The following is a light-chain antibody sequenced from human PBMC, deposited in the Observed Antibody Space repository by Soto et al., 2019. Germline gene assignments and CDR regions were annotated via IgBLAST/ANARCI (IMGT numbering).Light chain of an antibody. V-gene: IGKV3-15*01. CDR1: QSVSTN. CDR3: QQYNNWTRT. Sequence: ETVMTQSAATLSVSPVERATLSCRASQSVSTNLAWYQHKPGQAPRLLIYGASTRATGIPARFTGSGSETEFTLTSSSLQSEDFTVYCCQQYNNWTRTFGQGTKVDIK. J-gene: IGKJ2*01. CDR2: GAS.